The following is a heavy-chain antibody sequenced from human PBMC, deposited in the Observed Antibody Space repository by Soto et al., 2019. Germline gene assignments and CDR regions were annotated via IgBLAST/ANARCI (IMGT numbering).Heavy chain of an antibody. Sequence: EVQLVESGGGLVQPGGSLRLSCAASGFTFSSYWMHWVRQAPGKGLVWVSRINSDGSRTNYADSVKGRFTISRDNAKNTLYRQINSLRVEETAVYYCARGVRGAYGLDIWGQGTMVTVSS. J-gene: IGHJ3*02. D-gene: IGHD2-21*01. V-gene: IGHV3-74*01. CDR1: GFTFSSYW. CDR3: ARGVRGAYGLDI. CDR2: INSDGSRT.